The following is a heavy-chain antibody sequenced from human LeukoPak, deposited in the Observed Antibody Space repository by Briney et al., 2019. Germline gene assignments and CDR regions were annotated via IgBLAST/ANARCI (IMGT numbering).Heavy chain of an antibody. CDR1: GGSISSYY. J-gene: IGHJ6*03. CDR3: ARGLVVPYYYMDV. D-gene: IGHD2-2*01. Sequence: SETLSLTCTVSGGSISSYYWSWIRQPPGKGLEWIGSIYYSGSTYYNPSLKSRVTISVDTSKNQFSLKLSSVTAADTAVYYCARGLVVPYYYMDVWGKGTTVTVSS. CDR2: IYYSGST. V-gene: IGHV4-59*12.